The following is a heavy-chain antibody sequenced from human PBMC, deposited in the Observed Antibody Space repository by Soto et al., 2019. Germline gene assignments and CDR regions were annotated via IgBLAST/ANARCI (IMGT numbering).Heavy chain of an antibody. J-gene: IGHJ3*02. CDR2: IYYSGST. D-gene: IGHD2-15*01. CDR3: ARGSGPNDAFDI. Sequence: QVRLQESGPGLVKPSETLSLTCTVSGGSVSSGSYYWSWIRQPPGKGLEWIGYIYYSGSTNYNPSLXSXXTISVDTSKNQFSLKLSSVTAADTAVYYCARGSGPNDAFDIWGQGTMVTVSS. CDR1: GGSVSSGSYY. V-gene: IGHV4-61*01.